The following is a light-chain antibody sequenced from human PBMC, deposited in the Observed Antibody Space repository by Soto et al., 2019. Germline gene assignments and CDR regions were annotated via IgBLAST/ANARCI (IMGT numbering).Light chain of an antibody. Sequence: DIQMTQSPSSVSASGGDRVTITCRASQAISSWLAWYQKKPGKAPKLLIYGASTLQSGVPSRFSGSGSGTEFTLTIGSLQPEDFATYYCQQANSFPYTFGQGTKLEIK. CDR3: QQANSFPYT. CDR1: QAISSW. CDR2: GAS. J-gene: IGKJ2*01. V-gene: IGKV1-12*01.